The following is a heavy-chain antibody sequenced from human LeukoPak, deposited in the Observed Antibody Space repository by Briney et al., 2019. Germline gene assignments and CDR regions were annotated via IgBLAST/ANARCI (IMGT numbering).Heavy chain of an antibody. J-gene: IGHJ6*02. CDR1: GFTFSSYG. CDR3: AKDLRCSGGSCSPYYYYYGMDV. CDR2: ISYDGSNK. D-gene: IGHD2-15*01. V-gene: IGHV3-30*18. Sequence: GGSLRLSCAASGFTFSSYGMPWVGQAPGKGLEWVAVISYDGSNKYYADSVKGRFTISRDNSKNTLYLQMNSLRAEDTAVYYCAKDLRCSGGSCSPYYYYYGMDVWGQGTTVTVSS.